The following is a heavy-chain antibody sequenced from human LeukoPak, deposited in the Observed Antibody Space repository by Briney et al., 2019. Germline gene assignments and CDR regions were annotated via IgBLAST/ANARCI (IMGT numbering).Heavy chain of an antibody. CDR3: ASGDSSGYYYGVLGAFDI. CDR2: IYYSGST. V-gene: IGHV4-59*01. Sequence: SETLSLTCTVSGRSISSYYWSWIRQPPGKGLEWIGYIYYSGSTNYNPSLKSRVTISVDTSKNQFSLKLSSVTAADTAVYYCASGDSSGYYYGVLGAFDIWGQGTMVTVSS. J-gene: IGHJ3*02. D-gene: IGHD3-22*01. CDR1: GRSISSYY.